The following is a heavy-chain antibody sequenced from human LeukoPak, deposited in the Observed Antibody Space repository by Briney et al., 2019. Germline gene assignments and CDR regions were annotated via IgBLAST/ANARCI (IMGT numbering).Heavy chain of an antibody. CDR1: GGSMNSYY. CDR3: ARHVWLQPFDY. V-gene: IGHV4-59*08. D-gene: IGHD3-9*01. J-gene: IGHJ4*02. CDR2: IYYSGST. Sequence: SETLSLTCSVSGGSMNSYYWSWIRQSPGKGLEWIGYIYYSGSTNYNPSLKSRVTISVDTSKNQFSLKLSFVTAADTAVYYCARHVWLQPFDYWGQGTLVTVSS.